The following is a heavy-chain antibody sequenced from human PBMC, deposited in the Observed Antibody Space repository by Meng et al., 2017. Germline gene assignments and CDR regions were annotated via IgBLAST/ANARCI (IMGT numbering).Heavy chain of an antibody. D-gene: IGHD4-17*01. CDR3: ARGHNDYGDYPNWFDP. CDR2: IYYSGST. J-gene: IGHJ5*02. CDR1: GGSISSSSYY. V-gene: IGHV4-39*07. Sequence: QLQLQESGPGLVKPSETLSLTCTASGGSISSSSYYWGWIRQPPGKGLEWIGSIYYSGSTYYNPSLKSRVTISVDTSKNQFSLKLSSVTAADTAVYYCARGHNDYGDYPNWFDPWGQGTLVTVFS.